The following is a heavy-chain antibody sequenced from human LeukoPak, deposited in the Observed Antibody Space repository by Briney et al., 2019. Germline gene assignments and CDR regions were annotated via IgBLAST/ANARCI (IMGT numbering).Heavy chain of an antibody. V-gene: IGHV3-11*01. Sequence: GGSLRLSCAASGFTVSSNYMSWVRQAPGKGLEWVSYISSSGSTIYYADSVKGRFTISRDNAKNSLYLQMNSLRAEDTAVYYCARQALGYCSGGSCYYYYGMDVWGQGTTVTVSS. CDR1: GFTVSSNY. CDR3: ARQALGYCSGGSCYYYYGMDV. J-gene: IGHJ6*02. D-gene: IGHD2-15*01. CDR2: ISSSGSTI.